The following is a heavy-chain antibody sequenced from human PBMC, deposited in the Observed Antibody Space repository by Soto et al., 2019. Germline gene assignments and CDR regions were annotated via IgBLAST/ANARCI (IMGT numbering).Heavy chain of an antibody. CDR3: ARESRYGPGIAAAGLDY. J-gene: IGHJ4*02. V-gene: IGHV3-30-3*01. Sequence: LRLSCAASGFTFSSYAMHWVRQAPGKGLEWVAVISYDGSNKYYADSVKGRFTISRDNSKNTLYLQMNSLRAEDTAVYYCARESRYGPGIAAAGLDYWGQGTLVTVSS. CDR1: GFTFSSYA. D-gene: IGHD6-13*01. CDR2: ISYDGSNK.